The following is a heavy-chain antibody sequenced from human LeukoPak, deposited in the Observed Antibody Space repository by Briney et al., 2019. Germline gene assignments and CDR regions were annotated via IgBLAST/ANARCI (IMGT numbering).Heavy chain of an antibody. CDR3: VREMLGESLQPLDS. CDR1: GFTFRTYD. J-gene: IGHJ4*02. CDR2: IDTGGGT. D-gene: IGHD3-10*02. Sequence: PGGSLRLSCEAFGFTFRTYDMHWVRQTTGKGVEWVSAIDTGGGTYYPDSVKGRFTISRETAKNSLFLQMNNLRAGDTAVYFCVREMLGESLQPLDSWGQGTLVTVSS. V-gene: IGHV3-13*04.